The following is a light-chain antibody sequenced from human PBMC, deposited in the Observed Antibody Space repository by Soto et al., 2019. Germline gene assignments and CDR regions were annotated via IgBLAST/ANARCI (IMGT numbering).Light chain of an antibody. CDR3: CSYAGSNTYV. J-gene: IGLJ1*01. CDR1: SSDVGGYNF. CDR2: DVT. Sequence: QSVLTQPRSVSGSPGQSVTISCTETSSDVGGYNFVSWYQQHPGKAPKLMIYDVTKRPSGVPDRFSGSKSGNTASLTISGLQAEDEADYYCCSYAGSNTYVFGTGTKVTVL. V-gene: IGLV2-11*01.